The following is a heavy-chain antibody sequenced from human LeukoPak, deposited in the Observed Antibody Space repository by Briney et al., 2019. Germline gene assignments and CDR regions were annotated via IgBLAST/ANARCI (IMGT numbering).Heavy chain of an antibody. D-gene: IGHD3-10*01. CDR2: IYYSGST. V-gene: IGHV4-59*01. CDR1: GGSISSYY. CDR3: ARYGSGSSYYYYYMDV. J-gene: IGHJ6*03. Sequence: SETLSLTCTVSGGSISSYYWSWIRQPPGKGLEWIGYIYYSGSTNYSPSLKSRVTISVDTSKNQFSLKLSSVTAADTAVYYCARYGSGSSYYYYYMDVWGKGTTVTVSS.